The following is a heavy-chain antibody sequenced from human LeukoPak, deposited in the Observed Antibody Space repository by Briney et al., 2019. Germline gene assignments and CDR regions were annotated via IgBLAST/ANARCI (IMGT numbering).Heavy chain of an antibody. CDR1: GYTFTSYG. CDR2: ISAYNGNT. D-gene: IGHD2-2*01. CDR3: ARERLGDIVVVPAARCDAFDI. J-gene: IGHJ3*02. Sequence: ASVKVPCKASGYTFTSYGISWVRQAPGQGLEWMGWISAYNGNTNYAQKLQGRVTMTTDTSTSTAYMELRSLRSDDTAVYYCARERLGDIVVVPAARCDAFDIWGQGTMVTVPS. V-gene: IGHV1-18*01.